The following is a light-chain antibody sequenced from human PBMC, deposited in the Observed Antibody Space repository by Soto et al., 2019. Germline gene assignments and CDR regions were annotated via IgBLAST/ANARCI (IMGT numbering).Light chain of an antibody. CDR3: QQYGSLPWT. V-gene: IGKV3-20*01. CDR2: GAS. Sequence: VMTQSPATLSVSTGERDTLSCRASQSVNSNLAWYQQKLGQAPRVLIYGASTRATGIPDRFSGSGSGTDFTLTISRLEPEDFAVYYCQQYGSLPWTFGQGTKVDIK. J-gene: IGKJ1*01. CDR1: QSVNSN.